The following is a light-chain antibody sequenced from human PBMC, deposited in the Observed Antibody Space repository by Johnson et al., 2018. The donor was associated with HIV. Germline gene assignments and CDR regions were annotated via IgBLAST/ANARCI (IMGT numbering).Light chain of an antibody. CDR2: ENN. CDR1: SSNIGNNY. V-gene: IGLV1-51*02. CDR3: GTWDSSLSGV. Sequence: QSVLTQPPSVSVAPGQKVTISCSGSSSNIGNNYVSWYQQFPGTAPKLLICENNKRPSGIPDRFSGSKSGTSATLGITGLQTGDEANYYCGTWDSSLSGVFGTGTKVTVL. J-gene: IGLJ1*01.